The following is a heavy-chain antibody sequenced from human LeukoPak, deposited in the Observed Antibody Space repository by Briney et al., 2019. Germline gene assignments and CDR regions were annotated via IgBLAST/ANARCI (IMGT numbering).Heavy chain of an antibody. CDR1: GFTFSDYY. Sequence: PGGSLRLSCAASGFTFSDYYMSWIRQAPGKGLEWVSYISSSGRTIYYADSVKGRFTISRDNAMNSLSLQMNSLRAEDTAMYYCARIGSTGYYPFYYYYMDVWGKGTTVTVSS. J-gene: IGHJ6*03. V-gene: IGHV3-11*01. D-gene: IGHD3-9*01. CDR2: ISSSGRTI. CDR3: ARIGSTGYYPFYYYYMDV.